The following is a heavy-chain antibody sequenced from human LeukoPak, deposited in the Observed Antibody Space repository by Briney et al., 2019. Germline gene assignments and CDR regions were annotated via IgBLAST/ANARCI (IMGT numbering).Heavy chain of an antibody. CDR2: IIPILSIA. CDR3: ARVEMATMETDY. Sequence: SVKVSCKASGGTFSSYAISWVRQAPGQGLEWMGRIIPILSIANYAQKFQGRVTITADKSTSTAYMELSSLRSEDTAVYYCARVEMATMETDYWGQGTLVTVSS. V-gene: IGHV1-69*04. D-gene: IGHD5-24*01. CDR1: GGTFSSYA. J-gene: IGHJ4*02.